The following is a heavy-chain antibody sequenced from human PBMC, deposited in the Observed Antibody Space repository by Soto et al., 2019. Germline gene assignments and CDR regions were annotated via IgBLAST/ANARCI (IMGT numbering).Heavy chain of an antibody. J-gene: IGHJ4*02. V-gene: IGHV3-23*01. D-gene: IGHD4-4*01. CDR3: ARVASDYINSIDH. CDR2: IGGSGGNR. Sequence: EVQLLESGGDLVQPGGSLRLSCAASGFTFNAYAMTWVRQAPGKGREWVSAIGGSGGNRYYAASVKGRFTISRDNSKDTLDLQMNRLRVEDTAVYYCARVASDYINSIDHWGQGILVTVSS. CDR1: GFTFNAYA.